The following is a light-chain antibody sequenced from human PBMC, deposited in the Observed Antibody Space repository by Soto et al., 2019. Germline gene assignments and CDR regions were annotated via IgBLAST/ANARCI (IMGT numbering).Light chain of an antibody. V-gene: IGLV1-44*01. CDR2: SNN. Sequence: QSVLTQPPSASGTPGQRVTISWSGGSSNIGSNTVNWYQQLPGTAPKLLIYSNNQRPSGVPDRFSGSKSGTSASLAISGLQYEDEADYYCAAWDDSLNSYVFGNGKKVTV. CDR3: AAWDDSLNSYV. J-gene: IGLJ1*01. CDR1: SSNIGSNT.